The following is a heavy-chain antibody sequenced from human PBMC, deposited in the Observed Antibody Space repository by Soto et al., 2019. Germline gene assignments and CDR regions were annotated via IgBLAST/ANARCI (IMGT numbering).Heavy chain of an antibody. CDR2: IYYSGST. Sequence: QLQLQESGPGLVKPSETLSLTCTVSGGSISSSSYYWGWIRQPPGKGLEWIGSIYYSGSTYYNPSLKRRVTLSVDTSKHQFSLEVSYVTAGDTAVYYCARHEDGLDYWGQGTLVTVSS. V-gene: IGHV4-39*01. J-gene: IGHJ4*02. CDR1: GGSISSSSYY. CDR3: ARHEDGLDY.